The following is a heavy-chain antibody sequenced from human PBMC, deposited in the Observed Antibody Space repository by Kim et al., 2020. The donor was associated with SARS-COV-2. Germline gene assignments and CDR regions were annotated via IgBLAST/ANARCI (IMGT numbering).Heavy chain of an antibody. J-gene: IGHJ4*02. CDR1: GFTFSNAW. Sequence: GGSLRLSCAASGFTFSNAWMSWVRQAPGKGLEWVGRIKSKTDGGTTDYAAPVKGRFTISRDDSKNTLYLQMNSLKTEDTAVYYCTTDRSGTMVRGAHYSRSFNYWGQGTLVTVSS. CDR2: IKSKTDGGTT. V-gene: IGHV3-15*01. CDR3: TTDRSGTMVRGAHYSRSFNY. D-gene: IGHD3-10*01.